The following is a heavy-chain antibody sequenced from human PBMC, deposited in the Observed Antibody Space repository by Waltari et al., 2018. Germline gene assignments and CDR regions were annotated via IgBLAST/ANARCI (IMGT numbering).Heavy chain of an antibody. CDR3: ARGHMSSSGWYGSYYDY. CDR1: GRTFSSYA. V-gene: IGHV1-69*01. D-gene: IGHD6-19*01. J-gene: IGHJ4*02. CDR2: IIPIFGTA. Sequence: QVQLVQSGAEVKKPGSSVKVPCKASGRTFSSYAISWVRRAPGQGLEWMGGIIPIFGTANYEQKFQGRVTITADESTSTAYMELSSLRSEDTAVYYCARGHMSSSGWYGSYYDYWGQGTLVTVSS.